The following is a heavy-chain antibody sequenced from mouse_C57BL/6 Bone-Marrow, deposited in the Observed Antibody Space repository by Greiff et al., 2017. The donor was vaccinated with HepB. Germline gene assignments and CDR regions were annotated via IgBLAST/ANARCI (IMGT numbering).Heavy chain of an antibody. CDR3: ARWSSYTSYWYFDV. CDR2: IYPGSGNT. D-gene: IGHD1-1*01. J-gene: IGHJ1*03. CDR1: GYTFTDYY. V-gene: IGHV1-76*01. Sequence: QVQLQQSGAELVRPGASVKLSCKASGYTFTDYYINWVKQRPGQGLEWIARIYPGSGNTYYNEKFKGKATLTAEKSSSTAYMQLSSLTSEDSAVYFCARWSSYTSYWYFDVWGTGTTVTVSS.